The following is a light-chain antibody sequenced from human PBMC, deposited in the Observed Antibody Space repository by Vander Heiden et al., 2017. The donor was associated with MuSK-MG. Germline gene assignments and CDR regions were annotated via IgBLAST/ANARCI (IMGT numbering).Light chain of an antibody. CDR2: QDQ. Sequence: SYDLAQPPSVSVSPGQTASITCSGDKLGDNYANWYQQKAGQSPVVVMYQDQMRPSEIPERFSGSKSGNTATLTISGTQAMDEADYYCQAWDSFTAIFGGGTKLTVL. CDR1: KLGDNY. V-gene: IGLV3-1*01. CDR3: QAWDSFTAI. J-gene: IGLJ2*01.